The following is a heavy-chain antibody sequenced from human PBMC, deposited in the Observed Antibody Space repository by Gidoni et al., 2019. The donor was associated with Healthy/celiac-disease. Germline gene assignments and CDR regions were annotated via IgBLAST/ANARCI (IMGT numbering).Heavy chain of an antibody. V-gene: IGHV3-30*18. CDR2: ISYDGSNK. Sequence: RLSCAASGFTFSSYGMHWVRQAPGKGLEWVAVISYDGSNKYYADSVKGRFTISRDNSKNTLYLQMNSLRAEDTAVYYCAKDWEWFGESPPRYWGQGTLVTVSS. CDR3: AKDWEWFGESPPRY. J-gene: IGHJ4*02. CDR1: GFTFSSYG. D-gene: IGHD3-10*01.